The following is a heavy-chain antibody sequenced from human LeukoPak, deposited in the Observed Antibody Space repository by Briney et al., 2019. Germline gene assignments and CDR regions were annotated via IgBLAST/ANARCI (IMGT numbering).Heavy chain of an antibody. J-gene: IGHJ4*02. CDR1: GGSFSGYY. CDR2: INHSGST. CDR3: VRDPANPTD. D-gene: IGHD2-2*01. Sequence: SETLSLTCAVYGGSFSGYYWSWIRQPPGKGLEWIGEINHSGSTNYNPSLKSRVTISVDTSKNQFSLKLSSVTAADTAVYYCVRDPANPTDWGQGTLVTVSS. V-gene: IGHV4-34*01.